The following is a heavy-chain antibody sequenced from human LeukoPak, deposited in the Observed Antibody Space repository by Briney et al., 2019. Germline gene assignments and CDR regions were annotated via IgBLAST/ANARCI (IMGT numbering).Heavy chain of an antibody. Sequence: GGSLRLSCAASGFTFSSYGMHWVRQAPGKGLKWVAVIWYDGSNKYYADSVKGRFTISRDNSKNTLYLQMNSLRAEDTAVYYCARAEGYCSSTSCYWWFDPWGQGTLVTVSS. V-gene: IGHV3-33*01. J-gene: IGHJ5*02. CDR1: GFTFSSYG. CDR2: IWYDGSNK. D-gene: IGHD2-2*01. CDR3: ARAEGYCSSTSCYWWFDP.